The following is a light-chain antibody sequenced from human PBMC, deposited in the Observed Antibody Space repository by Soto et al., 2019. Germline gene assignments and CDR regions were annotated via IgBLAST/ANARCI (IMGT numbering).Light chain of an antibody. CDR3: QSYDSSLSGYV. CDR1: SSNTGAGYD. Sequence: QSVRSQPPSVSGAPGQRVTMSCTGSSSNTGAGYDVHWYQQLPGTAPKLLIYGNSNRPSGVPDRFSGSKSGTSASLAITGLQAEDEADYYCQSYDSSLSGYVFGTGTKVTVL. CDR2: GNS. J-gene: IGLJ1*01. V-gene: IGLV1-40*01.